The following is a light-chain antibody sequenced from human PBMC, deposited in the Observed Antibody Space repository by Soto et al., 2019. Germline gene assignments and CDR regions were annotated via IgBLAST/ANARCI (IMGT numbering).Light chain of an antibody. J-gene: IGKJ5*01. CDR3: QQSYSTPSIS. V-gene: IGKV1-39*01. CDR1: ESISRH. CDR2: AAS. Sequence: DIQMTPSPSSLSASVGDRVTITCRASESISRHLNWYQQKPGKAPNLLIYAASTLQNAVPSRFSGSGSGTDFTLTISRLQPEYFATYYCQQSYSTPSISFGQGTRLEIK.